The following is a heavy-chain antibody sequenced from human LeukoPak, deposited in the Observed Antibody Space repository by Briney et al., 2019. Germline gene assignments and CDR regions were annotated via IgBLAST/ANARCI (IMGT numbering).Heavy chain of an antibody. Sequence: GGSQRLSCAASRFTFSSYSMNWVRQAPGKGLEWVSSISSSSSYIYYADSVKGRFTISRDNAKNSLYLQMNSLRAEDTAVYYCARDGYNLPGVDYWGQGTLVTVSS. CDR2: ISSSSSYI. V-gene: IGHV3-21*04. J-gene: IGHJ4*02. CDR3: ARDGYNLPGVDY. D-gene: IGHD5-24*01. CDR1: RFTFSSYS.